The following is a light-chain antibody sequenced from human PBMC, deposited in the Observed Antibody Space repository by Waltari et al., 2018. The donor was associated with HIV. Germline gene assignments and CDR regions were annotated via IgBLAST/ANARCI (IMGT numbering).Light chain of an antibody. Sequence: QSALTQAASVSGTVGQKVTLSCTGNCNNIGSYAVGLYQQMSNGSPKTGVLGNSLPSGIADRFSASKSGTTASLTISGLQPEDEADYYCSTWDDSLSARVFGGGTKLTVL. CDR2: GN. CDR1: CNNIGSYA. CDR3: STWDDSLSARV. V-gene: IGLV1-36*01. J-gene: IGLJ2*01.